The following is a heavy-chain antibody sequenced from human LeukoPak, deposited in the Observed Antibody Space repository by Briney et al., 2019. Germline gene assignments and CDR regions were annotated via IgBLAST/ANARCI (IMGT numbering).Heavy chain of an antibody. CDR3: AKGGIWFGELKNWLDP. CDR1: GYSFTAYY. J-gene: IGHJ5*02. Sequence: RASVNVSCKASGYSFTAYYFHWVRQAPGQGLEWLGWINPNSGETNYGQHFQGRVTLTADASINTAYMDLRRLTSDDTAVYYCAKGGIWFGELKNWLDPWGQGTRVTVSS. V-gene: IGHV1-2*02. D-gene: IGHD3-10*01. CDR2: INPNSGET.